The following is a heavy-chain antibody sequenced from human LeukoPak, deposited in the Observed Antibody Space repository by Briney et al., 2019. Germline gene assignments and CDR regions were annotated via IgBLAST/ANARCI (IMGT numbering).Heavy chain of an antibody. D-gene: IGHD1-26*01. J-gene: IGHJ5*02. Sequence: ASVKVSCKASGYTFTGYYIHWVRQAPGQGLECMGIINPSGGSTSYAQKFQGRVTMTRDMPTSTVYMELSSLRSDDTAVYYCARGGVGATTYVWFDPWGQGTLVTVSS. CDR2: INPSGGST. V-gene: IGHV1-46*01. CDR3: ARGGVGATTYVWFDP. CDR1: GYTFTGYY.